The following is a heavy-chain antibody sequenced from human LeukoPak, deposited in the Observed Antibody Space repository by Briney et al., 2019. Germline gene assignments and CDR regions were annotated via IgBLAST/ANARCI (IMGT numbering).Heavy chain of an antibody. J-gene: IGHJ4*02. CDR2: IAWNSGNT. V-gene: IGHV3-9*01. D-gene: IGHD3-10*01. CDR3: AKDMNSYGSGSSYNPWGPFDS. Sequence: GGSLRLSCAASGFTFDNYAMHWVRQAPGKGLEWASGIAWNSGNTGFADSVKGRFTIPRDNAESSLYLQMNSLTPEDTAFYFCAKDMNSYGSGSSYNPWGPFDSWGQGTLVTVSS. CDR1: GFTFDNYA.